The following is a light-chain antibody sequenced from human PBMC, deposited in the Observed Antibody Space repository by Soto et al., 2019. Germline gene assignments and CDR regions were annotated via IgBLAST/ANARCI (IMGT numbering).Light chain of an antibody. J-gene: IGKJ3*01. CDR1: QSVSSY. V-gene: IGKV3-11*01. Sequence: EIVLTQSPATLSLSPGERATLSCRASQSVSSYLAWYQQKPGQAPRLLIYDASNRATGIPARFSGSGSGTDFTLTISSLEPEDFAGYYCQQRSNWPPVFGPGTKVDIK. CDR2: DAS. CDR3: QQRSNWPPV.